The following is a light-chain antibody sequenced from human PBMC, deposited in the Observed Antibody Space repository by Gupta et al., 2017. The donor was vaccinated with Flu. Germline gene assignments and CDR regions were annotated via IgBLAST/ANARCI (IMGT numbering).Light chain of an antibody. Sequence: PDTLSLPPGEGATLSCRASQGVSIYLAWYQQKPGQPPRLLIYDASNRATGIPARFSGSGSGTDFTLTISSRETEDFAVYYCQQRSNWPYTFGQGTKVEIK. CDR1: QGVSIY. V-gene: IGKV3-11*01. CDR2: DAS. J-gene: IGKJ2*01. CDR3: QQRSNWPYT.